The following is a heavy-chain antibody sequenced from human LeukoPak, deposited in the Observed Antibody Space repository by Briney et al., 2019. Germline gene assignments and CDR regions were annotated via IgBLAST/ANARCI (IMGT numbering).Heavy chain of an antibody. CDR2: IYPGDSDT. V-gene: IGHV5-51*01. CDR1: GYSFTSYW. D-gene: IGHD5-24*01. CDR3: ARRDEDGYKEWLFDY. Sequence: GESLRISCKGSGYSFTSYWIGWVRQMPGKGLEWMGIIYPGDSDTRYSPSFQGQVTISADKSISTAYLQWSSLKASDTAMCYCARRDEDGYKEWLFDYWGQGTLVTVSS. J-gene: IGHJ4*02.